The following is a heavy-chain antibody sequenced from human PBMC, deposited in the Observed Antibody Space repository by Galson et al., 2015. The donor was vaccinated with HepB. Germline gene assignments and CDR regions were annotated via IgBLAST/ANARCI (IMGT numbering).Heavy chain of an antibody. D-gene: IGHD2-2*01. CDR2: IYYSGST. CDR3: AEIDCSSTNCYPDY. CDR1: GGSISSGGHY. J-gene: IGHJ4*02. V-gene: IGHV4-31*03. Sequence: TLSLTCTVSGGSISSGGHYWSWIRQHPGKGLEWIGYIYYSGSTYYNPSLRSRVTMSVDTSKNQFSLKLSSVTAADTAVYYCAEIDCSSTNCYPDYWGQGTLVTVSS.